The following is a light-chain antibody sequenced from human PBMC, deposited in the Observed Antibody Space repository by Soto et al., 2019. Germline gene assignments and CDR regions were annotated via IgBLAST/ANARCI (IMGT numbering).Light chain of an antibody. CDR1: QSLLHTDGKTY. J-gene: IGKJ4*01. V-gene: IGKV2D-29*01. CDR2: EVF. Sequence: DVVMTQTPLSLSVTPGQPASISCKSSQSLLHTDGKTYLYWYLQKPGHPPQLLIYEVFNRFSGVPDRFSGSGSGTDFTLKISRVEAEDVGNYYCMQTIQPLLTFGGGTKVEI. CDR3: MQTIQPLLT.